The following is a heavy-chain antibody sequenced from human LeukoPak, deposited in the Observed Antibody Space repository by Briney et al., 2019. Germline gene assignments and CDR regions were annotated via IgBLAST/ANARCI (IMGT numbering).Heavy chain of an antibody. J-gene: IGHJ4*02. Sequence: PSETLSLTCTVSGGPISGYYWSWIRQPPGKGLEWIGYIYYSGSTNYNPSLKSRVTISGDTSKNQFSQKLSSVTAADTAVYYCARQMATIAFDYWSQGTLVTVSS. D-gene: IGHD5-24*01. CDR3: ARQMATIAFDY. CDR1: GGPISGYY. CDR2: IYYSGST. V-gene: IGHV4-59*01.